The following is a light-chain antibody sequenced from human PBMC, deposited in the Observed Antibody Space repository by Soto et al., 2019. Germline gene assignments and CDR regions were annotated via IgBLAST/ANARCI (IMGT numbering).Light chain of an antibody. J-gene: IGLJ1*01. CDR3: CSYAGSSTYV. Sequence: QSALTQPASVSGSPGQSITISCTGTSSDVGSYNLVSWYQQYPGKAPILMIYEGSKRPSGVSNRFSGSKSGNTASLTISGLQAEDEADDYCCSYAGSSTYVFGTGTKLTVL. CDR2: EGS. V-gene: IGLV2-23*01. CDR1: SSDVGSYNL.